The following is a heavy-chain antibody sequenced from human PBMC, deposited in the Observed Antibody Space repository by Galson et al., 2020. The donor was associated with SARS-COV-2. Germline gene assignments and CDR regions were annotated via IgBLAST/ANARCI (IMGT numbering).Heavy chain of an antibody. D-gene: IGHD6-19*01. CDR2: MYYSERAYFTGNT. V-gene: IGHV4-59*08. CDR3: ARHVTRLGDGWYRGPNYFDP. Sequence: ASETLSLTCSVSGGSISTYYWSWIRQSPGKGLEWIGYMYYSERAYFTGNTNYNPSLKSRVSISVDSSKNQFSLRLTSVTAADSAVYYCARHVTRLGDGWYRGPNYFDPWGQGTLVTVSS. CDR1: GGSISTYY. J-gene: IGHJ5*02.